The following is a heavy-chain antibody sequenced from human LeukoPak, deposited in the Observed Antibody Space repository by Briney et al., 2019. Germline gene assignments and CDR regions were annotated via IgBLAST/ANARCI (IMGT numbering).Heavy chain of an antibody. J-gene: IGHJ4*02. CDR3: AGETDAFDY. CDR1: GHSFTSNF. Sequence: ASVKVSCKASGHSFTSNFWHWVRQAPGQGLEWMAVLNPRDSDTTYAQKFQGRITMTRDMSTGTVYMEPSSLRSEDTAVYYCAGETDAFDYWGQGTLVTVSS. CDR2: LNPRDSDT. V-gene: IGHV1-46*03.